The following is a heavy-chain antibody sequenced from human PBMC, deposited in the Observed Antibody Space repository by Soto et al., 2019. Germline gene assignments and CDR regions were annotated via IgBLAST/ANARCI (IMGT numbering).Heavy chain of an antibody. CDR1: GYTFTSYD. V-gene: IGHV1-8*01. CDR2: MNPNSGNT. D-gene: IGHD6-13*01. J-gene: IGHJ4*02. Sequence: ASVKVSCKASGYTFTSYDINWVRQATGQRLEWMGWMNPNSGNTGYAQESQDRVTITRDTSASTTYMELSSLRSEDSSVYYCARDYRSSWDYWGQGTQVTVSS. CDR3: ARDYRSSWDY.